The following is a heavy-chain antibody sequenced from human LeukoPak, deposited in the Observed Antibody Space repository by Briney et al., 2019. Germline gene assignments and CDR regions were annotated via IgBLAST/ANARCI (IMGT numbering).Heavy chain of an antibody. V-gene: IGHV3-72*01. J-gene: IGHJ4*02. D-gene: IGHD4-11*01. Sequence: GGSLRLSCAASGFTFSDHYMDWVRQAPGKGLEWVGRIRNKASTYTTQYAASVKGRFTISRDDSKNSLYLQMNSLKTEDTAMYYCARGGSDYTNYYFDYWGQGTLVTVSS. CDR2: IRNKASTYTT. CDR1: GFTFSDHY. CDR3: ARGGSDYTNYYFDY.